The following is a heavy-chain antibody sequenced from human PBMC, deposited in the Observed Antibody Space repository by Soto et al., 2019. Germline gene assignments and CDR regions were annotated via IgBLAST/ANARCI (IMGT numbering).Heavy chain of an antibody. CDR1: GFTFSSYE. CDR2: ISSSGSTI. CDR3: TKNSPYYFDY. J-gene: IGHJ4*02. V-gene: IGHV3-48*03. Sequence: EVQLVESGGGLVQPGGSLRLSCAASGFTFSSYEMNWVRQAPGKGLEWVSYISSSGSTIYYADSVKGRFTISRDNAKNSLYLQMNSLRAEDTAVYYCTKNSPYYFDYWGQGTLVTVSS.